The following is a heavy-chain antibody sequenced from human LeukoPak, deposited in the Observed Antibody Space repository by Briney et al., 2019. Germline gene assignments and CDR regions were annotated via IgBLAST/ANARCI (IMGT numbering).Heavy chain of an antibody. Sequence: PSETLSLTCTVSGGSISSGDYYWSWIRQPPGKGLEWIGYIYYSGSSYYNPSLQSRVTISVDTSKNQFPLTLSSVTAAHTAVYYCASSAPPADYYYYSMDVGAKGTTVTV. J-gene: IGHJ6*03. D-gene: IGHD3-3*01. CDR2: IYYSGSS. V-gene: IGHV4-30-4*08. CDR3: ASSAPPADYYYYSMDV. CDR1: GGSISSGDYY.